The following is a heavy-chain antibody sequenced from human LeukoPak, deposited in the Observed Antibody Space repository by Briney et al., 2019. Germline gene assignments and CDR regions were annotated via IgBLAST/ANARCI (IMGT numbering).Heavy chain of an antibody. Sequence: GGSLRLSCAASGFSFTTYWMGWVRQAPGKGLEWVANINQDESSQYYVDAVRGRFTISRDNAKNSLNLQMNSLRAEDTAVYYCAKDYYDSSGYPSWFDPWGQGTLVTVSS. CDR1: GFSFTTYW. CDR3: AKDYYDSSGYPSWFDP. V-gene: IGHV3-7*03. D-gene: IGHD3-22*01. J-gene: IGHJ5*02. CDR2: INQDESSQ.